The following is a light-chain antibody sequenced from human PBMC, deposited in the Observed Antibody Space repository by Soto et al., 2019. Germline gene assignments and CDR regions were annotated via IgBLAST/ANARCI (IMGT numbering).Light chain of an antibody. CDR1: QSVSSSY. Sequence: EIVLTQSPGTLSLSPGERATFSCRASQSVSSSYIAWYQQKRGQAPRRLIYGASIRATGIPDRFSGSGSGTEFTLTISSLQSEDFAVYYCHQYNFWPSFGQGTKVDIK. CDR2: GAS. J-gene: IGKJ1*01. V-gene: IGKV3D-15*01. CDR3: HQYNFWPS.